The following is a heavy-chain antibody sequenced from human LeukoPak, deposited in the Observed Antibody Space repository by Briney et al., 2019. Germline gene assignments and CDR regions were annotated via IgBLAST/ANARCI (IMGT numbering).Heavy chain of an antibody. Sequence: PGGSLRLSCAASGFTFSSYSMNWVRQAPGKGLEWVAVIWYDGSNKYYADSVKGRFTISRDNSKNTLYLQMNSLRAEDTAVYYCTRGLGLWYFDLWGRGTLVTVSS. CDR1: GFTFSSYS. J-gene: IGHJ2*01. CDR2: IWYDGSNK. D-gene: IGHD7-27*01. V-gene: IGHV3-33*08. CDR3: TRGLGLWYFDL.